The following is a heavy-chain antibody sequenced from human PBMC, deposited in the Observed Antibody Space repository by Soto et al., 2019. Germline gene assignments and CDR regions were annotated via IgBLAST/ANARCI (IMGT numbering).Heavy chain of an antibody. V-gene: IGHV4-4*02. J-gene: IGHJ6*03. CDR2: IYHSGST. CDR3: ARRIAAPQPLYYYYYYMDV. Sequence: QVQLQESGPGLVKPSGTLSLTCAVSSGSISSSNWWSWVRQPPGKGLDWIGEIYHSGSTNYNPSLKSRVTISVDKSKNQFSLKLSSVTAADTAVYYCARRIAAPQPLYYYYYYMDVWGKGTTVTVSS. D-gene: IGHD6-6*01. CDR1: SGSISSSNW.